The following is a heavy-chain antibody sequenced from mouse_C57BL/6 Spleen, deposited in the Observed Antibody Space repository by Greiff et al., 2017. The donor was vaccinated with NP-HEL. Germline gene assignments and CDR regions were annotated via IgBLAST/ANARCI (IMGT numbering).Heavy chain of an antibody. J-gene: IGHJ1*03. CDR1: GYTFTSYT. Sequence: QVQLKESGAELARPGASVKMSCKASGYTFTSYTMHWVKQRPGQGLEWIGYINPSSGYTKYNQKFKDKATLTADKSSSTAYMQLSSLTSEDSAVYYCARSLLSDWYFDVWGTGTTVTVSS. CDR3: ARSLLSDWYFDV. D-gene: IGHD6-2*01. V-gene: IGHV1-4*01. CDR2: INPSSGYT.